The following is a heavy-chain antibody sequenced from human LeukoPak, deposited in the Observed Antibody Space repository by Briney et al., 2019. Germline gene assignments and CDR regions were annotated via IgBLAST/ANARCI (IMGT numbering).Heavy chain of an antibody. D-gene: IGHD1-1*01. Sequence: SETLSLTCSVSGGSLSTNSWCWVRQSPGKRLEWIGYIYYGGTTNYNPSLKSRVTLSADTAKNQFSLRLRSVTAADTAIYYCARDTTVASRMHHWGQGTLVTASS. CDR1: GGSLSTNS. V-gene: IGHV4-59*01. J-gene: IGHJ5*02. CDR3: ARDTTVASRMHH. CDR2: IYYGGTT.